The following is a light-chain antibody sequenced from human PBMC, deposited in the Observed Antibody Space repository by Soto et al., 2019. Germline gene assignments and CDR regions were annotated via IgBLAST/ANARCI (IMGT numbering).Light chain of an antibody. CDR3: QQYDSFWTM. Sequence: DIRVTQSPSTLSASVGDRVTIPCRASQTINNRLAWYQQKPGKAPKLLIYDVSTLGSGVPSRFSGSGSGTEFTLTISSLQPDDFATYYCQQYDSFWTMFGQGTKVDI. J-gene: IGKJ1*01. CDR2: DVS. CDR1: QTINNR. V-gene: IGKV1-5*01.